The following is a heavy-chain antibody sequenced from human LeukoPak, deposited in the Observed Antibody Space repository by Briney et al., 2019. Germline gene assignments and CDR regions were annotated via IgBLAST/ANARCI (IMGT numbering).Heavy chain of an antibody. Sequence: PGGSLRLSCAASGFTLSSYAMSWVRQAPGKGLEWVSAISGSGGSTYYADSVKGRFTVSRDNSKNTLYLEMNILRAEDTAVYYCAKPPYSSYVVPTVWGQGTLVTVSP. J-gene: IGHJ4*02. D-gene: IGHD4-11*01. V-gene: IGHV3-23*01. CDR3: AKPPYSSYVVPTV. CDR1: GFTLSSYA. CDR2: ISGSGGST.